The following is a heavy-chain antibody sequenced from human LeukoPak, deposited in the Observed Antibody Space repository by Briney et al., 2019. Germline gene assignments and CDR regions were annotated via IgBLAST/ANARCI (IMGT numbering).Heavy chain of an antibody. CDR1: GLIISSFA. CDR2: STKGGPNT. CDR3: AKTGVVVVGAVHNYYYYMDV. D-gene: IGHD2-2*01. Sequence: GGSLRLSCATSGLIISSFAMHWGRQAPGKGLEWVALSTKGGPNTFYAESVKGRFIISSDNSQNTLYLQMDSLRPEHTAVYYCAKTGVVVVGAVHNYYYYMDVWGKGTTVTVPS. J-gene: IGHJ6*03. V-gene: IGHV3-30*02.